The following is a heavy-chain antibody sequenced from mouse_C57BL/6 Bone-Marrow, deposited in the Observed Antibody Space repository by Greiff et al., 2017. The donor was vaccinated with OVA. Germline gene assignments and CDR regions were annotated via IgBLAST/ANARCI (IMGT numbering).Heavy chain of an antibody. CDR3: ASTVTTVVFDY. D-gene: IGHD1-1*01. CDR1: GYTFTDYY. V-gene: IGHV1-19*01. Sequence: VQLQQSGPVLVKPGASVKMSCKASGYTFTDYYMNWVKQSHGKSLEWIGVINPYNGGTSYNQKFTGKATLTVDKSSSTAYMELNSLTSEDSAVYYCASTVTTVVFDYWGQGTTLTVSS. J-gene: IGHJ2*01. CDR2: INPYNGGT.